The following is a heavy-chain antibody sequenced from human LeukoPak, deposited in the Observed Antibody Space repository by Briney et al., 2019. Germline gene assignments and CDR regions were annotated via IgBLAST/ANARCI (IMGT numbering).Heavy chain of an antibody. Sequence: ASVKVSCKASGYTFTGYYMHWVRQAPGQGLEWMGWINPNSGGTNYAQKFQGRVTMTRDTSISTAYMELSRLRSDDTAVYYCARARPGYCSSTSCYSFDYWGQGPRSPSPQ. CDR3: ARARPGYCSSTSCYSFDY. J-gene: IGHJ4*02. CDR1: GYTFTGYY. CDR2: INPNSGGT. V-gene: IGHV1-2*02. D-gene: IGHD2-2*03.